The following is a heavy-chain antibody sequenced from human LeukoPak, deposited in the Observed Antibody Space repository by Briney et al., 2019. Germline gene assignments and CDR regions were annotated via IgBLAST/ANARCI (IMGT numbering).Heavy chain of an antibody. J-gene: IGHJ4*02. CDR2: ISDGSRDT. CDR1: GFTFSSFT. V-gene: IGHV3-23*01. Sequence: GGSLRLSCATSGFTFSSFTMNWVRQAPGKGLQWVSTISDGSRDTHYAGSVKGRFTISRDDSQNIVYLQMDSLTAEDTALYYCTTRLRNHFDYWGQGTQVTVSS. D-gene: IGHD5-12*01. CDR3: TTRLRNHFDY.